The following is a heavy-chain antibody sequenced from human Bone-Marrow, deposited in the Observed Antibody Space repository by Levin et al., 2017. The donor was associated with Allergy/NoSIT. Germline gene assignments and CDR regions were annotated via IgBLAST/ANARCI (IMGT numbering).Heavy chain of an antibody. CDR1: GFTFSSYG. CDR3: AKDRRYCTGGVCYGFDY. J-gene: IGHJ4*02. CDR2: ISYDGSNK. Sequence: GESLKISCAASGFTFSSYGMHWVRQAPGKGLEWVAVISYDGSNKYYADSVKGRFTISRDNSKNTLYLQMNSLRAEDTAVYYCAKDRRYCTGGVCYGFDYWGQGTLVTVSS. V-gene: IGHV3-30*18. D-gene: IGHD2-8*02.